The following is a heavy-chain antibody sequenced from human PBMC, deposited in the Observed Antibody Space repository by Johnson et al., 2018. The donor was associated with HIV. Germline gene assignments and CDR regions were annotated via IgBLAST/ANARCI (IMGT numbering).Heavy chain of an antibody. V-gene: IGHV3-30*02. D-gene: IGHD3-16*01. CDR3: ASSSLSWGVDAFDI. Sequence: QVQLVESGGGVVQPGGSLRLSCETSGFTFSSYDMHWVRQAPGKGLEWVAFIRYDGTNKHFADSVKGRFTLSRDSSKNTLYLQMDSLRAEDTAMYYCASSSLSWGVDAFDIWGQGTMVTVSS. J-gene: IGHJ3*02. CDR2: IRYDGTNK. CDR1: GFTFSSYD.